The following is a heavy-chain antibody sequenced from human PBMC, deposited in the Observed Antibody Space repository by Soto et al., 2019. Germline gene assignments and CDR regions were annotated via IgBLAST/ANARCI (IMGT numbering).Heavy chain of an antibody. V-gene: IGHV4-39*01. Sequence: QLQLQESGPGLVKPSETLSLTCTVSGGSISRSSYYWGWIRQTPGTGLEWIGSIYYSGRTYYNSSLKSRVTISLDTSKNQFSLNLNSVTAADTAVYYCARHEVDSRGDLFDPWGQGTLVTVSS. CDR3: ARHEVDSRGDLFDP. CDR2: IYYSGRT. CDR1: GGSISRSSYY. D-gene: IGHD3-9*01. J-gene: IGHJ5*02.